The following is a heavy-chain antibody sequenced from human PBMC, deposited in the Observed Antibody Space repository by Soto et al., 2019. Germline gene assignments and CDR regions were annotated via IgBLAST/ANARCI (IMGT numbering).Heavy chain of an antibody. Sequence: SETLSLTCTVSGGSISSSSYYWGWIRQPPGKGLEWIGSIYYSGSTYYNPSLKSRVTISVDTSKNQFSLKLSSVTAADTAVYYCARHPPVLSSGWYFDYWGQGTLVTVSS. CDR3: ARHPPVLSSGWYFDY. D-gene: IGHD6-19*01. CDR1: GGSISSSSYY. V-gene: IGHV4-39*01. J-gene: IGHJ4*02. CDR2: IYYSGST.